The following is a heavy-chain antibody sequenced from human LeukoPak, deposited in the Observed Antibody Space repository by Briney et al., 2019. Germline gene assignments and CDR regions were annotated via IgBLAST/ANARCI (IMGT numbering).Heavy chain of an antibody. V-gene: IGHV3-23*01. CDR3: AKDRSCTNNICPGDFDY. Sequence: SLRLSCAASGFTFSNYAMSWVRQAPGKGLEWVSGIRGSGGDTYYADSVKGRFTISRDNSKNTLYLQMNSLRAEDTAVYYCAKDRSCTNNICPGDFDYWGRGTLVTVSS. D-gene: IGHD2-8*01. CDR2: IRGSGGDT. CDR1: GFTFSNYA. J-gene: IGHJ4*02.